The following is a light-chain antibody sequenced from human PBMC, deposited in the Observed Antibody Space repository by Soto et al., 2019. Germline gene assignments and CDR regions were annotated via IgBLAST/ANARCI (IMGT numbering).Light chain of an antibody. CDR2: AAS. CDR1: QGIATW. V-gene: IGKV1-12*01. CDR3: QQTDSFPLT. J-gene: IGKJ4*01. Sequence: DIQMTQSPSTVSASVGDRVTFTCRASQGIATWLAWYQQKPGKTPKLLIYAASSLQSGIPSRFSGSGSGTDFTLTINNLQPEDFATYYCQQTDSFPLTVGGGTKVEIK.